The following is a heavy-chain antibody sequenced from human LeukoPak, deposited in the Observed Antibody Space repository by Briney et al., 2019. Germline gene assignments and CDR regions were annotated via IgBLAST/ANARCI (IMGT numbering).Heavy chain of an antibody. Sequence: GGSLRLSCAASGFTFNNYAMSWVRQAPGKGLEWVSAIIGSGGNAYYADSVKGRFTVSRDNSKNTLYLQMNSLRDEDTAVYYCAKTSDSYTYYYGMDVWGQGTTVTVSS. CDR3: AKTSDSYTYYYGMDV. CDR2: IIGSGGNA. D-gene: IGHD5-18*01. V-gene: IGHV3-23*01. J-gene: IGHJ6*02. CDR1: GFTFNNYA.